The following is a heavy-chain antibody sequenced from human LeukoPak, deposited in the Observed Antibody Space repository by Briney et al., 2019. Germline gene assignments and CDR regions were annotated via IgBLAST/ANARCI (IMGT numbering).Heavy chain of an antibody. D-gene: IGHD1-26*01. V-gene: IGHV1-58*02. CDR3: AAVRGKWELLGPRFDY. CDR1: GFTFTSSA. J-gene: IGHJ4*02. Sequence: ASVKVSCKASGFTFTSSAMQWVRQARGQRLEWIGGIVVGSGNTNYAQKFQERVTITRDMSTSTAYMELSSLRSEDTAVYYCAAVRGKWELLGPRFDYWGQGTLVTVSS. CDR2: IVVGSGNT.